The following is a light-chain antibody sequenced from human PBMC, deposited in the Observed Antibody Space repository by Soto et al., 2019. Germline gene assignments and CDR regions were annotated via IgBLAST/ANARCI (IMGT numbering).Light chain of an antibody. V-gene: IGLV4-60*03. Sequence: QPVLTQSSSASASLGSSVKLTCSLSSGHSSYIIAWHQQQPGKAPRYLMKLEDSGNYNKGSGVPDRFSGSSSGADRYLTISNLQSEDEADYCYETWDSGVVFGGGTKLTVL. CDR3: ETWDSGVV. CDR2: LEDSGNY. J-gene: IGLJ2*01. CDR1: SGHSSYI.